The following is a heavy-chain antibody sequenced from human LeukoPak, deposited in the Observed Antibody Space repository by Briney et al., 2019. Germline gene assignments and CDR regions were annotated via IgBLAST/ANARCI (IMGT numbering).Heavy chain of an antibody. V-gene: IGHV3-23*01. CDR1: GFTFSSYA. CDR2: ISGSGGST. Sequence: GGSLRLSCAASGFTFSSYAMSWVRQAPGKGLEWVSAISGSGGSTYYADSVKGRFTISRDNSKNTLYLQMNSLRAEDTAVYYCSNKALPNSSGWYYLDYWGQGTLVTVSS. J-gene: IGHJ4*02. D-gene: IGHD6-19*01. CDR3: SNKALPNSSGWYYLDY.